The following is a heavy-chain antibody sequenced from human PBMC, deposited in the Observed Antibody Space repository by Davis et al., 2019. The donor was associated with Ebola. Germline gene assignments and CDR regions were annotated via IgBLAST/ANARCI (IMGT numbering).Heavy chain of an antibody. Sequence: PSETLSLTCVVYGASFRDYSWGWIRQSPGKGLEWIGETNYRGQTRYNPSLKSRVTISMDTSKIQLSLKLTSMTAADTAVYYCASPHQIRGKDYFDSWGQGTLVTVSS. CDR1: GASFRDYS. CDR3: ASPHQIRGKDYFDS. J-gene: IGHJ4*02. V-gene: IGHV4-34*01. CDR2: TNYRGQT.